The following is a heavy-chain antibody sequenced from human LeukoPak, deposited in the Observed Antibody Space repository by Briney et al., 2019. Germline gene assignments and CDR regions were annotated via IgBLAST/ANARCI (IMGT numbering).Heavy chain of an antibody. D-gene: IGHD4-17*01. CDR1: GGTFSSYA. CDR3: ARTPSTVTIHYYMDV. V-gene: IGHV1-69*05. CDR2: IIPISGTA. Sequence: SVKVSCKASGGTFSSYAISWVRQAPGQGLEWMGRIIPISGTANYAQKFQGRVTITTDESTSTAYMELSSLRSEDTAVYYCARTPSTVTIHYYMDVWGKGTTVTVSS. J-gene: IGHJ6*03.